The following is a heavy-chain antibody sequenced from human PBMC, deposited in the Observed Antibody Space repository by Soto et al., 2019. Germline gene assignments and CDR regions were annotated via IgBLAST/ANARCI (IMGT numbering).Heavy chain of an antibody. CDR1: GGSFSGYY. D-gene: IGHD1-26*01. V-gene: IGHV4-34*01. CDR2: INHSGST. CDR3: ARGRIVGATVDP. J-gene: IGHJ5*02. Sequence: SETLSLTRAVYGGSFSGYYWSWIRQPPGKGLEWIGEINHSGSTNYNPSLKSRVTISVDTSKNQFSLKLSSVTAADTAVYYCARGRIVGATVDPWGQGTLVTVSS.